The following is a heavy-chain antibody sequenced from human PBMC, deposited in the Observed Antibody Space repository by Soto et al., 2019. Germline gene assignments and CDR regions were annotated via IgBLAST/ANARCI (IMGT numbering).Heavy chain of an antibody. Sequence: ASVKVSCKASGGTFSSYAISWVRQAPGQGLEWMGGIIPIFGTANYAQKFQGRVTITADESTSTAYMELSSLRSEDTAVYYCASVAYSGYDCLRYCRQGTLVTVS. CDR2: IIPIFGTA. V-gene: IGHV1-69*13. CDR3: ASVAYSGYDCLRY. D-gene: IGHD5-12*01. CDR1: GGTFSSYA. J-gene: IGHJ4*02.